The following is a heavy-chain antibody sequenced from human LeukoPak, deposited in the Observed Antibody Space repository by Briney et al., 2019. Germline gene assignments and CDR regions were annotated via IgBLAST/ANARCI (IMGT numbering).Heavy chain of an antibody. J-gene: IGHJ3*02. Sequence: GSSVKVSCKASGGTFSSYAISWVRQAPGQGLEWMGWINPNSGGTNYAQKFQGRVTMTRDTSTSTVYMELSSLRSEDTAVYYCARPTGDGGDDAFDIWGQGTMVTVSS. CDR1: GGTFSSYA. V-gene: IGHV1-69*04. CDR3: ARPTGDGGDDAFDI. D-gene: IGHD7-27*01. CDR2: INPNSGGT.